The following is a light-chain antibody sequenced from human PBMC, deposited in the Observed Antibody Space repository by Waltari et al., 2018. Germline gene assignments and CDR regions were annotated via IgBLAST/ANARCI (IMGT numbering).Light chain of an antibody. V-gene: IGLV9-49*01. J-gene: IGLJ1*01. CDR3: GADHGSGSNFVYV. Sequence: QPVLTQPPSASASLGASVTLTCTPSSGHSNYKVDWYPQSHGKGPRFAMRVGTGGMVGSKGDGIPDRFSVLGSGLIRYLTIKNIQEEDESDYHCGADHGSGSNFVYVFGTGTKVTVL. CDR2: VGTGGMVG. CDR1: SGHSNYK.